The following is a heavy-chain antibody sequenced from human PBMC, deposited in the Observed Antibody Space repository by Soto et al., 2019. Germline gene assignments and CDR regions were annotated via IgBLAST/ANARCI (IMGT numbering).Heavy chain of an antibody. V-gene: IGHV4-59*01. Sequence: SETRSLTCTVSGGSISSYYWSWIRQPPGKGLEWIGYIYYSGSTNYNPSLKSRVTISVDTSKNQFSLKLSSVTAADTAVYYCARDCDYGDYNCFDYWGQGTLVTVSS. D-gene: IGHD4-17*01. CDR1: GGSISSYY. CDR2: IYYSGST. CDR3: ARDCDYGDYNCFDY. J-gene: IGHJ4*02.